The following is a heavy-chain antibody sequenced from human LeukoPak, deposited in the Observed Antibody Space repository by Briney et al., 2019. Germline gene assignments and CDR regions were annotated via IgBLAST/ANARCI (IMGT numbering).Heavy chain of an antibody. CDR3: ARSPRWFFDL. J-gene: IGHJ2*01. V-gene: IGHV4-38-2*01. Sequence: SETLSLTCDVSGYSVSSGYFWGWIRQPPGKGLEWIGSIYHVGNTFYNPSLKSRVTISFDTSKNQFSMTLTSVTAADTAVYYCARSPRWFFDLWGRGTLVTVSS. CDR1: GYSVSSGYF. CDR2: IYHVGNT.